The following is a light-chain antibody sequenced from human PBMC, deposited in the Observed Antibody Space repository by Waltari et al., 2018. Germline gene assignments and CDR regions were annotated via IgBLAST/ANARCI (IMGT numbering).Light chain of an antibody. CDR2: DDS. CDR3: QVYYTNSDHVV. Sequence: SYVLTQLPSVSVAPGKTASILCGGKDVGSKMVHRYQQRPGPAPGLLVYDDSERPSGIPERFSGSKSGDTATLTVSRVEAGDEADYYCQVYYTNSDHVVFGGGTKLTVL. J-gene: IGLJ2*01. V-gene: IGLV3-21*03. CDR1: DVGSKM.